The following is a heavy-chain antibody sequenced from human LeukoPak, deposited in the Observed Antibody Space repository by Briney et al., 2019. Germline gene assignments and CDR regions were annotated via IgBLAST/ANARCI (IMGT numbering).Heavy chain of an antibody. Sequence: SETLSLTCTIPGDSIHGHYRSWIRQPPGKRLEWIGDIHYKGSTNYNLSLKSRVTISVDTSKNHLSLNLTSVLAADTAIYYCARRDTGWNYCDYWGQGILVTVSS. CDR2: IHYKGST. CDR3: ARRDTGWNYCDY. V-gene: IGHV4-59*08. J-gene: IGHJ4*02. D-gene: IGHD6-19*01. CDR1: GDSIHGHY.